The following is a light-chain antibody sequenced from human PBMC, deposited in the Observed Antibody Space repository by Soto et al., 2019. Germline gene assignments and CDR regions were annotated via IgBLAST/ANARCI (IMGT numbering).Light chain of an antibody. CDR3: SSYSSSSTLFV. CDR1: SSDVGAYKY. J-gene: IGLJ1*01. V-gene: IGLV2-14*01. Sequence: QSVLTQPASVSGSPGQSITIYCTGTSSDVGAYKYVSWYQQHPGKAPKVMIYEVSNRPSGVSNRFSGSKSGNTASLTISGLQAEDEADYFCSSYSSSSTLFVFGTGTKVTVL. CDR2: EVS.